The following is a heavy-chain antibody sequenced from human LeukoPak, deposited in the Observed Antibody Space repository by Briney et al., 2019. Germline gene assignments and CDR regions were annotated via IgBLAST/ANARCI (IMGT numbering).Heavy chain of an antibody. D-gene: IGHD2-15*01. CDR2: IYHSGDS. Sequence: SETLTLTCTVSGASVSGVYWSWIRQPPGKGLEWIGYIYHSGDSNCNPSLKSRVTVSLDTSKNQVSLRLTSVTAADTAVYYCARHPFATPFDFWGRGTLVTVSS. CDR3: ARHPFATPFDF. V-gene: IGHV4-59*08. CDR1: GASVSGVY. J-gene: IGHJ4*02.